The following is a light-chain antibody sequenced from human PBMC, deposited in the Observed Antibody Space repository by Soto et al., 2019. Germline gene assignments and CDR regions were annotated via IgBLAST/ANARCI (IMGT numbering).Light chain of an antibody. CDR3: QQSYSTPYT. CDR2: AAS. J-gene: IGKJ2*01. V-gene: IGKV1-39*01. CDR1: QSISTY. Sequence: DIQMTQSPSSLSASVGDRVTITCRASQSISTYLNWYQQKPGKAPKFLIYAASSLQSGVPSRFSGSGSGTAFTLTISSLQPEDFATYYCQQSYSTPYTFGQGTKLEIK.